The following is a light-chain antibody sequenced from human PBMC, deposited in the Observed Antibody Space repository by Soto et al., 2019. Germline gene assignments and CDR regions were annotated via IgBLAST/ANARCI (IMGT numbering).Light chain of an antibody. J-gene: IGKJ2*01. CDR3: QQHHSYPYT. V-gene: IGKV1-17*03. CDR1: QDINNY. CDR2: GAT. Sequence: DIQLTQSPSAMSASIGDGVTITCRASQDINNYLGWFQQKPGKAPQSLIHGATSLQSGLPSRFSGSGSGTESTLTIRSLQPEDSATYDCQQHHSYPYTFGQGTHLEIK.